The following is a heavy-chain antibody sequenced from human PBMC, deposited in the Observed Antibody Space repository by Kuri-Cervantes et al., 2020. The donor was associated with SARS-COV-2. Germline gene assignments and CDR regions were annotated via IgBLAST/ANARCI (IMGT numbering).Heavy chain of an antibody. CDR3: ARDLRGTKKKYYYYGMDV. Sequence: GESLKISCAASGFTFSSYEMNWVRQAPGKGLEWVSYISSSGSTIYYADSVKGRFTISRDNAKNSLYLQMNSLRAEDTAVYYCARDLRGTKKKYYYYGMDVWGQGTTVTVSS. CDR1: GFTFSSYE. J-gene: IGHJ6*02. CDR2: ISSSGSTI. V-gene: IGHV3-48*03.